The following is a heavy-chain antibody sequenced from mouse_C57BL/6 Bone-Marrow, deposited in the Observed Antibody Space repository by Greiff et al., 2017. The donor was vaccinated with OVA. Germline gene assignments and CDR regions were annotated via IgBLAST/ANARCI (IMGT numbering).Heavy chain of an antibody. J-gene: IGHJ2*02. CDR1: GYTFTNYW. V-gene: IGHV1-59*01. CDR3: ANYGSRHYLDY. Sequence: QVQLKQPGAELVRPGTSVKLSCKASGYTFTNYWMHWVKQRPGQGLEWIGVIAPSDSYINYNQKFKGKATLTVDTSSSTAYMHLSSLTSEDSAVYYCANYGSRHYLDYWGQGTSLTVSS. D-gene: IGHD1-1*01. CDR2: IAPSDSYI.